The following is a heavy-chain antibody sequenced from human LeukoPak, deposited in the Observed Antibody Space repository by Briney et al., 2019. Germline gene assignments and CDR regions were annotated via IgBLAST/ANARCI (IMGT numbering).Heavy chain of an antibody. CDR2: ISASGDST. J-gene: IGHJ4*02. D-gene: IGHD1-1*01. V-gene: IGHV3-23*01. Sequence: GGSLRLSCAASGFTFSSYEMNWVRQAPGKGLEWVSTISASGDSTYYADSVKGRFTISRDISRNTLYVQMNSLRAEDTAVYYCARYIRSPLYYFDYWGRGTLVTVSS. CDR1: GFTFSSYE. CDR3: ARYIRSPLYYFDY.